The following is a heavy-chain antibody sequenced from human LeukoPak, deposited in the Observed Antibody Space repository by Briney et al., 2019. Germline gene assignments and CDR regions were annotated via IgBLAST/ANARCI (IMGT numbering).Heavy chain of an antibody. V-gene: IGHV4-39*07. CDR3: AREVGGEYYYYYMDV. D-gene: IGHD2-21*01. CDR2: IYHSGST. J-gene: IGHJ6*03. Sequence: SETLSLTCIVSGGSISNYSYYWGWIRQPPGKGLEWIGSIYHSGSTYYKPSLKSRVTISVDRSKNQFSLKLSSVTAADTAVYYCAREVGGEYYYYYMDVWGKGTTVTVSS. CDR1: GGSISNYSYY.